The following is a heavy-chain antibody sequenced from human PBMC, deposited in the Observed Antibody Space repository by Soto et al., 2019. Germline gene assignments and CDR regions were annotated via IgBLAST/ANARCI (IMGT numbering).Heavy chain of an antibody. CDR3: ASQIVVVPAAMLGSWFDP. D-gene: IGHD2-2*01. CDR1: GGSISSGGYY. J-gene: IGHJ5*02. CDR2: IYYSGST. V-gene: IGHV4-31*03. Sequence: SETLSLTCTVSGGSISSGGYYWSWIRQHPGKGLEWIGYIYYSGSTYYNPSLKSRVTISVDTSKNQFSLKLSSVTAADTAVYYCASQIVVVPAAMLGSWFDPWGQGTLVTVSS.